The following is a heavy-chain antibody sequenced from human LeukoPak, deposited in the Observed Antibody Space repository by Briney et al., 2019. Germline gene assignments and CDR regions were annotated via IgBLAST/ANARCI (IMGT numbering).Heavy chain of an antibody. CDR1: GGSISSGDYY. D-gene: IGHD3-10*01. V-gene: IGHV4-30-4*01. CDR3: ARALDYYGSGTMPYYFDY. Sequence: PSETLSLTCTVSGGSISSGDYYWSWIRQPPGKGPEWIGYTYYSGNTHYNPSLKSRVTIPVDTSKNQFSLKLSSVTAADTAVYYCARALDYYGSGTMPYYFDYWGQGTLVTVSS. CDR2: TYYSGNT. J-gene: IGHJ4*02.